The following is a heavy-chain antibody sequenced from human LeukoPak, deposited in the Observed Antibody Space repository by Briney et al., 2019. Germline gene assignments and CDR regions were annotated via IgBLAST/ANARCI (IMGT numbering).Heavy chain of an antibody. CDR2: INHSGST. J-gene: IGHJ5*02. CDR3: ARGGLVVVVPAARNWFDP. V-gene: IGHV4-34*01. D-gene: IGHD2-2*01. Sequence: SETLSLTCAVYGGSFSGYYWSWIRQPPGKGLEWIGEINHSGSTNYNPSLKSRVTISVGTSKNQFSLKLSSVTAADTAVYYCARGGLVVVVPAARNWFDPWGQGTLVTVSS. CDR1: GGSFSGYY.